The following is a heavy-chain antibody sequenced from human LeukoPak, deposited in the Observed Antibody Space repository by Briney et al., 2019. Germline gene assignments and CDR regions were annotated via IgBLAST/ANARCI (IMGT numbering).Heavy chain of an antibody. V-gene: IGHV1-46*03. D-gene: IGHD3-3*01. CDR2: INPSGGST. CDR1: GYTFTSYY. J-gene: IGHJ4*02. CDR3: ARGPYYDFWSGISGTLFDY. Sequence: ASVKVSCKASGYTFTSYYMHWVRQAPGQGLEWMGIINPSGGSTSYAQKFQGRVTIPRATSTSTVYMELSSLRSEDTALYSCARGPYYDFWSGISGTLFDYWGEGTLGTVSS.